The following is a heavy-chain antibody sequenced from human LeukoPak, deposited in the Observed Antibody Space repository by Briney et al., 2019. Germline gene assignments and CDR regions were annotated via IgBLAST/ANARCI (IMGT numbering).Heavy chain of an antibody. CDR1: GYTFTSYD. CDR2: MNPNSGNT. J-gene: IGHJ4*02. Sequence: GASVKVSCTASGYTFTSYDINWVRQATGQGLEWMGWMNPNSGNTGYAQKFQGRVTMTRNTSISTAYMELSSLRSEDTAVYYCATDRLYYYGSGSYLSGYWGQGTLVTVSS. CDR3: ATDRLYYYGSGSYLSGY. D-gene: IGHD3-10*01. V-gene: IGHV1-8*01.